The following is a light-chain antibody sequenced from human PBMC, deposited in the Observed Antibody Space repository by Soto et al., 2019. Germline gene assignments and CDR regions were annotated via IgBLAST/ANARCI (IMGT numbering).Light chain of an antibody. V-gene: IGKV3-11*01. Sequence: EIVLTQSPATLSLSPGERATLSCRASQSVSGCLAWYQQKPGQAPRLLIYDASNRATGIPARFGGSGSGTDFTLTISRLEPADFAVYYCQYYGTSPKPFGQGTKVDIK. CDR3: QYYGTSPKP. CDR1: QSVSGC. CDR2: DAS. J-gene: IGKJ1*01.